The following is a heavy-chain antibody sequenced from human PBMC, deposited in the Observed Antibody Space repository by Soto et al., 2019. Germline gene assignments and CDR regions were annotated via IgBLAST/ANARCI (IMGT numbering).Heavy chain of an antibody. CDR2: ISPTFGAA. Sequence: QVQLVQSGAEMKKPGSSVKVSCQSSGGTFNTYAMNWVRQAPGQGPEWMGDISPTFGAANYAPKFQGRVTKTADESTGTSYMQLSSLTSEDTAVYFCAREVQVHTPAFVYWGQGTLVTVSS. CDR3: AREVQVHTPAFVY. D-gene: IGHD3-10*01. J-gene: IGHJ4*02. V-gene: IGHV1-69*19. CDR1: GGTFNTYA.